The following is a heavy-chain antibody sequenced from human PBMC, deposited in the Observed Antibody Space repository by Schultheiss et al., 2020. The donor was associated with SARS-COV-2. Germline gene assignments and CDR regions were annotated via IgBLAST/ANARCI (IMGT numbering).Heavy chain of an antibody. CDR3: ARGGVHPDY. CDR2: IYYSGST. J-gene: IGHJ4*02. V-gene: IGHV4-59*05. D-gene: IGHD2-8*02. Sequence: SETLSLTCTVSGGSISSYYWSWIRQPPGNGLEWIGSIYYSGSTYYNPSLKSRVTISVDTSKNQFSLKLSSVTAADTAVYYCARGGVHPDYWGQGTLVTVSS. CDR1: GGSISSYY.